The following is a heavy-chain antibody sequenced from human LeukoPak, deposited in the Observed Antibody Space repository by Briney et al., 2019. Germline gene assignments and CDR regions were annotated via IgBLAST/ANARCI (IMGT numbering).Heavy chain of an antibody. J-gene: IGHJ5*02. CDR2: IKSKTDGGTT. V-gene: IGHV3-15*01. CDR1: GFTFSNAW. D-gene: IGHD5-12*01. CDR3: TTSYPVVATRGNWFDP. Sequence: GGSLRLSCAASGFTFSNAWMSWVRQAPGKGLEWVGRIKSKTDGGTTDYAAPVKGRFTISRDDSKNTLYLQMNSLKTEDTAVYYCTTSYPVVATRGNWFDPWGQGTLVTVSS.